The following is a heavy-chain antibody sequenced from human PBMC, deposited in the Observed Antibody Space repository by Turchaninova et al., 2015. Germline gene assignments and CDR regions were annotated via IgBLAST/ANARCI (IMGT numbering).Heavy chain of an antibody. CDR1: GFSLTTHGLG. D-gene: IGHD6-19*01. V-gene: IGHV2-5*02. CDR3: ARLGYNRGWSSPYY. Sequence: QITLKESGPTLVKPTPPLTLTCPFSGFSLTTHGLGVGWTRQPPGQALEWLALIYWDDDKRYSPSLKSRLTITKDTSKNQVVLIMTNMDPVDTATYYCARLGYNRGWSSPYYWGQGTLVTVSS. J-gene: IGHJ4*02. CDR2: IYWDDDK.